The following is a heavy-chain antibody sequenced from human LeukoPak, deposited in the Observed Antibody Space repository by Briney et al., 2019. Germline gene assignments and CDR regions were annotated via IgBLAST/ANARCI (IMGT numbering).Heavy chain of an antibody. CDR3: AKAPYEAIDY. CDR2: ISYDGTNK. D-gene: IGHD3-16*01. J-gene: IGHJ4*02. V-gene: IGHV3-30*18. Sequence: GGSLRLSCAASGFTFSGYGMHWVRQAPGKGLEWVAVISYDGTNKYYADSVKGRFTISRDNSKNTLYLQMNSLRAEDTAVYYCAKAPYEAIDYWGQGTLVTVSS. CDR1: GFTFSGYG.